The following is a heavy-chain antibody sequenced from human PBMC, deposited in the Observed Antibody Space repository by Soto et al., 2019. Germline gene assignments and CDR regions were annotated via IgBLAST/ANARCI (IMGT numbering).Heavy chain of an antibody. J-gene: IGHJ5*02. CDR3: AREPLTVTTPRGWFDP. D-gene: IGHD4-17*01. CDR2: TYYRSKWYN. CDR1: GDRVSSNSAA. Sequence: SQTLSLTCAISGDRVSSNSAAWNWIRQSPSRGLEWLGRTYYRSKWYNDYAVSVKSRITINPDTSKNQFSLQLNSVTPEDTAVYYCAREPLTVTTPRGWFDPWGQGTLVTV. V-gene: IGHV6-1*01.